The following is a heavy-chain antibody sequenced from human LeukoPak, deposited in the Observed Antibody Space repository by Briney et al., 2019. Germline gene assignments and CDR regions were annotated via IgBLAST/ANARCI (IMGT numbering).Heavy chain of an antibody. CDR2: INHSGNT. Sequence: SETLSLTCAVYGESFSTYYWSWIRQPPGKGLEWIGEINHSGNTNYNPSLKSRVTISVDTSKNQFSLKLSSVTAADTAVYYCASGSYYFDYWGQGTLVTVSS. J-gene: IGHJ4*02. D-gene: IGHD1-26*01. V-gene: IGHV4-34*01. CDR3: ASGSYYFDY. CDR1: GESFSTYY.